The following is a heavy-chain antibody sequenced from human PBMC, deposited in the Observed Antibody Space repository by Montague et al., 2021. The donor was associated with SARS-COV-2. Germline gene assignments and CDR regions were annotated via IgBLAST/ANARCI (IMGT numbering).Heavy chain of an antibody. V-gene: IGHV4-61*01. CDR1: GGSVKSANHY. J-gene: IGHJ5*02. CDR2: IYSTGST. CDR3: ARVAATAMFDYFDP. D-gene: IGHD2-21*02. Sequence: SETLSLTCSVSGGSVKSANHYWTWIRQPPGEGLEWIGFIYSTGSTNYNPSLKSRVTISLDTSRNEFSLKLSSLTTADTAIYFRARVAATAMFDYFDPWGQGTLVTVSS.